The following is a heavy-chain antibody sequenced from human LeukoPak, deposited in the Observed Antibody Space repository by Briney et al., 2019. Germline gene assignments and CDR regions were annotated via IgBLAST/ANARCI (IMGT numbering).Heavy chain of an antibody. CDR1: GYTFTSYG. D-gene: IGHD3-3*01. V-gene: IGHV1-18*01. CDR3: ARASRFLEWYTFDP. Sequence: ASVKVSCKASGYTFTSYGISWVRQAPGQGLEWMGWISAYNGNTNYAQKLQGRVTMTTDTSTSTAYMELRSLRSDDTAVYYCARASRFLEWYTFDPWGREPWSPSPQ. J-gene: IGHJ5*02. CDR2: ISAYNGNT.